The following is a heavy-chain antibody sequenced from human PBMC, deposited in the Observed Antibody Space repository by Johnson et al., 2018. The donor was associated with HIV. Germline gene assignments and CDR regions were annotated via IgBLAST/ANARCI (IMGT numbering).Heavy chain of an antibody. J-gene: IGHJ3*01. V-gene: IGHV3-30*03. Sequence: QVQLVESGGGVVQPGQSLRLSCAASGLTFSSYGMHWVRQAPGKGLEWVALISYDGSNKYYADSVKGRFTISRDNAKNSLYLQMNSLRAEVGAVYYCAVLCSGCADAFDVWGQGTMVTVS. D-gene: IGHD3-10*01. CDR1: GLTFSSYG. CDR2: ISYDGSNK. CDR3: AVLCSGCADAFDV.